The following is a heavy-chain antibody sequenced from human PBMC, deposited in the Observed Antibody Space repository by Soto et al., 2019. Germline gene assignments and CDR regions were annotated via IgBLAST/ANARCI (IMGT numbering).Heavy chain of an antibody. Sequence: QIQLVQSGAEVKKPGASVRVSCMTSGYIFTTSAMHWVRLAPGQRLEWLGWINTGNGNTQYSQNFQGRVTITRDTSAKTAYMELSSLRSEDTAVYYCARDRATGFGSVVRRNWLDPWGQGTLGTVSS. CDR3: ARDRATGFGSVVRRNWLDP. J-gene: IGHJ5*02. CDR1: GYIFTTSA. D-gene: IGHD2-15*01. V-gene: IGHV1-3*04. CDR2: INTGNGNT.